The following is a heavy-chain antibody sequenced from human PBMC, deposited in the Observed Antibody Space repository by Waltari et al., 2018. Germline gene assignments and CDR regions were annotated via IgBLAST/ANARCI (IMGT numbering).Heavy chain of an antibody. Sequence: QVQLQQWGAGLLKPSETLSLTCAVYGGSFSGYYWSWIRQPPGKGLEWFGEINHSGTTNYNPSLKRRFTISVDTSKNQFSLKLSSVTAADTAVYYCARNSPGYGMDVWGQGTTVTVSS. CDR2: INHSGTT. V-gene: IGHV4-34*01. J-gene: IGHJ6*02. CDR1: GGSFSGYY. CDR3: ARNSPGYGMDV. D-gene: IGHD1-26*01.